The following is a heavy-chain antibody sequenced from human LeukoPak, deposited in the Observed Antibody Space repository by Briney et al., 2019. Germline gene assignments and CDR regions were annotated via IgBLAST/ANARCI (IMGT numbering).Heavy chain of an antibody. J-gene: IGHJ4*02. D-gene: IGHD3-3*01. Sequence: GGSLRLSCAASGFTFSSYSMNWVRQAPGKGLEWVSYISSSSSNIYYADSVKGRFTISRDNSKNTLYLQMNSLRAEDTAVYYCARYTYYDFWSGYYTDAPLGFDYWGQGTLVTVSS. V-gene: IGHV3-48*01. CDR3: ARYTYYDFWSGYYTDAPLGFDY. CDR1: GFTFSSYS. CDR2: ISSSSSNI.